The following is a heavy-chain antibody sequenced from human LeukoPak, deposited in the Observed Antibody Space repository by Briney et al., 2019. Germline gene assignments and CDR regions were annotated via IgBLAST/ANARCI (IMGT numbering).Heavy chain of an antibody. J-gene: IGHJ6*02. Sequence: ASVKVSCKASGYTFTGYYMHWVRQAPGQGLEWMGWINPNSGGTNYAQKFQGRVTMTRDTSISTAYMGLSRLRSDDTAVYYCARDGGDIVVVPAAKSSGMDVWGQGTTVTVSS. CDR2: INPNSGGT. CDR1: GYTFTGYY. V-gene: IGHV1-2*02. D-gene: IGHD2-2*01. CDR3: ARDGGDIVVVPAAKSSGMDV.